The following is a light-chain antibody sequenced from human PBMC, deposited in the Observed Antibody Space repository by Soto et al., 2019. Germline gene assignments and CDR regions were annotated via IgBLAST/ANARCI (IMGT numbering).Light chain of an antibody. V-gene: IGLV3-21*04. CDR3: QVWDITTDHYV. CDR1: NIGSKR. J-gene: IGLJ1*01. Sequence: SYELTHPPAVSGAPEKTARLTCGGDNIGSKRVHWYRQKPGQAPVLVIYYDSDRPSGIPERFSGSNSGNTATLTINRVEAGDEADYYCQVWDITTDHYVCGTGTKLTVL. CDR2: YDS.